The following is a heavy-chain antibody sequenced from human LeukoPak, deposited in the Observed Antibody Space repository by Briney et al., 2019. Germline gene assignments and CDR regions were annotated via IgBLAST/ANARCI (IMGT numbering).Heavy chain of an antibody. D-gene: IGHD2-15*01. J-gene: IGHJ4*02. CDR1: GYTFTSSG. V-gene: IGHV1-18*01. Sequence: ASVKVSCNASGYTFTSSGNSWVRQAHGQGLESIGWISAYNGNTNYAQKLQGRVTMTTDTSTSTAYMELRSLRSDDTAVYYCAREVRVHCSGGSCNTAFDYWGQGTLVTVSS. CDR2: ISAYNGNT. CDR3: AREVRVHCSGGSCNTAFDY.